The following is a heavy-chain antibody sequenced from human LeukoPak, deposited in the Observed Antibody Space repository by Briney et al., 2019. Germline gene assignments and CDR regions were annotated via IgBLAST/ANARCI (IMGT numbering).Heavy chain of an antibody. CDR3: AREDVRANGVFD. Sequence: ASVKVSCKASGYTFTSYYMHWVRQAPGQGLEWMGIINPSGGSTSYAQKFQGRVTMTRDTSTSTVYMELSSLRSEDTAAYYCAREDVRANGVFDWGQGTLVTVSS. D-gene: IGHD2-8*01. CDR1: GYTFTSYY. CDR2: INPSGGST. J-gene: IGHJ4*02. V-gene: IGHV1-46*01.